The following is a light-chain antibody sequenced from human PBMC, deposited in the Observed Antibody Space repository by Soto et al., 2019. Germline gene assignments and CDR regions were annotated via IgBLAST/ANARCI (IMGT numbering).Light chain of an antibody. CDR3: CSYAGDSLLL. J-gene: IGLJ2*01. CDR1: NSDIVLYKY. CDR2: DVS. Sequence: QSALTQPRSVSGSPGQSVTISCTGTNSDIVLYKYVSWYQQHPGKAPQLMIYDVSSRPSGVPDRFSGSKSGNTASLTISGLQADDEADYYCCSYAGDSLLLFGGGTKLTVL. V-gene: IGLV2-11*01.